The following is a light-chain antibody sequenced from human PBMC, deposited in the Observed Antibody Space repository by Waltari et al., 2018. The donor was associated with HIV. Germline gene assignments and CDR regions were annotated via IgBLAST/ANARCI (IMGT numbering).Light chain of an antibody. CDR3: SSYTSSNTLPYV. CDR1: SSDVGGYNY. V-gene: IGLV2-14*03. J-gene: IGLJ1*01. CDR2: YVS. Sequence: QSALTQPASVSGSPGQSITISCTGTSSDVGGYNYVSWYQQHPGKAPKLMIYYVSNRPSGVSNRFSGSKSGNTASLTISGLQAEDEADYYCSSYTSSNTLPYVFGTGTKVTVL.